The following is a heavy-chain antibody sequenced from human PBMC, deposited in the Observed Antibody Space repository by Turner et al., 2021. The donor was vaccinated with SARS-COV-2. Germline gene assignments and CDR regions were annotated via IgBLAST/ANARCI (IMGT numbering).Heavy chain of an antibody. D-gene: IGHD4-4*01. CDR1: GFTFSSYW. CDR3: AKQQGLYSNPMYYFDY. V-gene: IGHV3-7*01. J-gene: IGHJ4*02. Sequence: EVQLVESGGGLVQPGGSLRLSCEASGFTFSSYWMNWIRRAPGKGLEWVANIKPDGSGEYYVDSMKGRFTISRDNPKNSLYLQMNSLRAEDTAMYYCAKQQGLYSNPMYYFDYWGQGTLVTVSS. CDR2: IKPDGSGE.